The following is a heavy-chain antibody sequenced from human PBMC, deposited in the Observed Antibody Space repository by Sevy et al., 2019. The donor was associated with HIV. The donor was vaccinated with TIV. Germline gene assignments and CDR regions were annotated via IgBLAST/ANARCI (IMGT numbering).Heavy chain of an antibody. D-gene: IGHD3-22*01. CDR3: AREGGDSSGYYYVFNHYYYYGMDV. CDR1: GFTFSSYA. Sequence: GGSLRLSCAASGFTFSSYAMHWVRQAPGKGLEWVAVISYDGSNKYYADSVKGRFTISRDNSKNTLYLQMNSLRAEDTAVYYFAREGGDSSGYYYVFNHYYYYGMDVCGQGTTVTVSS. J-gene: IGHJ6*02. V-gene: IGHV3-30-3*01. CDR2: ISYDGSNK.